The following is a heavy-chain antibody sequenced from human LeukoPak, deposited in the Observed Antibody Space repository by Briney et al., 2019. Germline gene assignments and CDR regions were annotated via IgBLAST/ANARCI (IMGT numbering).Heavy chain of an antibody. D-gene: IGHD3-10*01. Sequence: PGGSLRLSCAASGFTFSSYGMHWVRQAPGKGLEWVELIRYDGSNKYYADSVKGRFTISRDNSKNTLYLQMNSLRAEDTAVYYCATDRYYGSGSYSNLFDYWGQGTLVTVSS. V-gene: IGHV3-30*02. J-gene: IGHJ4*02. CDR2: IRYDGSNK. CDR1: GFTFSSYG. CDR3: ATDRYYGSGSYSNLFDY.